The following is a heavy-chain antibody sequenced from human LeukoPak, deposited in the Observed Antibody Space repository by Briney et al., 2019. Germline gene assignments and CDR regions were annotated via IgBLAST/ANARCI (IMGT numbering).Heavy chain of an antibody. D-gene: IGHD6-19*01. CDR1: GFTFSSYG. CDR2: IRYDGSNK. J-gene: IGHJ4*02. V-gene: IGHV3-30*02. Sequence: SGGSRRLSCAASGFTFSSYGMHWVRQAPGKGLEWVAFIRYDGSNKYYADSVKGRFTISRDNSKNTLYLQMNSLRAEDTAVYYCASRIAVAGFQEYYWGQGTLVTVSS. CDR3: ASRIAVAGFQEYY.